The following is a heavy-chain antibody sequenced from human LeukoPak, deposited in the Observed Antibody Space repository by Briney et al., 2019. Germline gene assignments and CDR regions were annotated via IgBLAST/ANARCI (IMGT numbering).Heavy chain of an antibody. D-gene: IGHD3-22*01. CDR1: GGSISNYY. CDR3: AREDYYDSSGYLDY. J-gene: IGHJ4*02. Sequence: SETLSLTCTVSGGSISNYYWSWIRQPPGKGLEWIGYIYYSGTTYYNPSLKSRVTISVDTSKNQFSLKLFSVTAADTAVYYCAREDYYDSSGYLDYWGQGTLVTVSS. V-gene: IGHV4-59*06. CDR2: IYYSGTT.